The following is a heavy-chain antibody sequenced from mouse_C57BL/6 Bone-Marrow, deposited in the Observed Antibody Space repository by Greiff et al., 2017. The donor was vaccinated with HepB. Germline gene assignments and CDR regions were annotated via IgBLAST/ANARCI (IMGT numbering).Heavy chain of an antibody. V-gene: IGHV14-4*01. CDR2: IDPENGDT. CDR1: GFNIKDDY. CDR3: TTMSGSYFDY. Sequence: VQLKESGAELVRPGASVKLSCTASGFNIKDDYMHWVKQRPEQGLEWIGWIDPENGDTEYASKFQGKATITADTSSNTAYLQLSSLTSEGTAVYYCTTMSGSYFDYWGQGTTLTVSS. J-gene: IGHJ2*01. D-gene: IGHD1-3*01.